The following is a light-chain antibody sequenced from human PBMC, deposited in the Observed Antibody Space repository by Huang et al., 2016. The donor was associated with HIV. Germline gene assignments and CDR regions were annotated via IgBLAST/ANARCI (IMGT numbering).Light chain of an antibody. CDR2: WAS. J-gene: IGKJ4*01. Sequence: DIVMTQSPDSLPVSLGARATINCKSSQSLFYSTDNNNYLAGYQQKPGQPPKLLINWASTRESGVPDRCSGSGSVTEFTITISSLQAEDVAVYDCQQFYSSPPTFGGGTRVEIK. CDR1: QSLFYSTDNNNY. CDR3: QQFYSSPPT. V-gene: IGKV4-1*01.